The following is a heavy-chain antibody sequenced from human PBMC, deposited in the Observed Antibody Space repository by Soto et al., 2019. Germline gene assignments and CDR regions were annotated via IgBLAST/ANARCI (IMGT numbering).Heavy chain of an antibody. D-gene: IGHD3-22*01. J-gene: IGHJ3*02. V-gene: IGHV3-30*18. CDR3: AKDSSGYKAFDI. CDR2: ISYDGSNK. Sequence: GGSLRLSCAASGFTFSSYGMHGVRQAPGKGLEWVAVISYDGSNKYYADSVKGRFTISRDNSKNTLYLQMNSLRAEDTAVYYCAKDSSGYKAFDIWGQGTMVTVSS. CDR1: GFTFSSYG.